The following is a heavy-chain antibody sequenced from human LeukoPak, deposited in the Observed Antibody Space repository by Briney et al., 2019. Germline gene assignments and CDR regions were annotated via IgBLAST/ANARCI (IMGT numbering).Heavy chain of an antibody. Sequence: SETLSLTCTVSGGSISSRTYYWGWIRQPPGKGLEWIGSIYYGGSTYYNSSLKSRVTISVDISKNQFSLKVSSVTAADTAVYYCAKMTPVTSFQLLVLDSWGPGTLVTISS. CDR2: IYYGGST. D-gene: IGHD4-11*01. CDR3: AKMTPVTSFQLLVLDS. J-gene: IGHJ4*02. V-gene: IGHV4-39*07. CDR1: GGSISSRTYY.